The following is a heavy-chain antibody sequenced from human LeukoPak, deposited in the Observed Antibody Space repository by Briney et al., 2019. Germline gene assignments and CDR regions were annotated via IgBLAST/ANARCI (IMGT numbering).Heavy chain of an antibody. CDR3: ARVIAAAGTGIWYYYYMDV. CDR1: GGSIRSYY. Sequence: PSETLSLTCTVSGGSIRSYYWSWVRQSPGKGLEWIGDIYYSGSTNYNPSLRSRVTISVDTSKNQFSLKLNSVTAADTAVYYCARVIAAAGTGIWYYYYMDVWGKGTTVTVSS. J-gene: IGHJ6*03. CDR2: IYYSGST. V-gene: IGHV4-59*01. D-gene: IGHD6-13*01.